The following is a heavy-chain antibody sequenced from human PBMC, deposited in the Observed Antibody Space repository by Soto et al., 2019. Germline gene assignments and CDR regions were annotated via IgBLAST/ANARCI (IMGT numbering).Heavy chain of an antibody. Sequence: GGSLRLSCAASGFTFSSYAMSWVRQAPGKGLEWVSAISGSGGSAYYADSVKGRFTISRDNSKNTLYPQMNSLRAEDTAVYYCAKGLPDSSGTDYWGQGTLVTVSS. J-gene: IGHJ4*02. V-gene: IGHV3-23*01. D-gene: IGHD3-22*01. CDR3: AKGLPDSSGTDY. CDR1: GFTFSSYA. CDR2: ISGSGGSA.